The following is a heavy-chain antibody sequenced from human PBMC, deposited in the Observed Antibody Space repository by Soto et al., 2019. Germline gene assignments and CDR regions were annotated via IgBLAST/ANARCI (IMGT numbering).Heavy chain of an antibody. Sequence: SERISLTCSGSGEAISNYYWSWIRQTPGRGLEWIGCVHESGSTDYNPSLKGRVTISLHTSKSQFSLSLRSATAADTATYYCARGTRALITSFFAYWGQGISVTVSS. CDR2: VHESGST. CDR3: ARGTRALITSFFAY. V-gene: IGHV4-59*01. J-gene: IGHJ4*02. CDR1: GEAISNYY. D-gene: IGHD1-20*01.